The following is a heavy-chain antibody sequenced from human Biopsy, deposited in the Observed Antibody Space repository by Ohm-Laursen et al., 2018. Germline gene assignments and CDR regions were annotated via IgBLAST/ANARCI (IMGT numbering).Heavy chain of an antibody. CDR2: INTENGNT. CDR3: ARDRWPHVTLLGLVVFDF. V-gene: IGHV1-18*01. Sequence: ASVKVSCKASGYTFTSYGISWVRQAPGQGLEWMGWINTENGNTIYAQNLQGRVTMTADTSTSTAYMDLRSLRSDDTAVYYCARDRWPHVTLLGLVVFDFWGQGTLVIVSS. J-gene: IGHJ4*02. CDR1: GYTFTSYG. D-gene: IGHD3-3*01.